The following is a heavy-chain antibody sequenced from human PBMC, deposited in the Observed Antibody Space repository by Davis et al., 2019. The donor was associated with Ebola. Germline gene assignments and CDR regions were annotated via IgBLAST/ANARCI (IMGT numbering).Heavy chain of an antibody. CDR2: TYYNSKWYN. D-gene: IGHD5-12*01. Sequence: HSQTLSLTCAISGDSVSGSSGAWNWIRQSPSRGLEWLGRTYYNSKWYNDYAASVKSRININPDTSKNQLPLQLNSVTPEDTAVYYCARGWLRSGFDSWGQGTLVTVSS. CDR3: ARGWLRSGFDS. CDR1: GDSVSGSSGA. J-gene: IGHJ4*02. V-gene: IGHV6-1*01.